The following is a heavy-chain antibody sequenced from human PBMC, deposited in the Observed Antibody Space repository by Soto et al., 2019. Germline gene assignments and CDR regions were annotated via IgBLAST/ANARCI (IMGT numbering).Heavy chain of an antibody. D-gene: IGHD2-2*01. CDR1: AYTLMEVA. CDR3: TIAAYCSGATCYSGYNWFHP. CDR2: FDPENDET. Sequence: SVKVSVKVSAYTLMEVAIHWVRQTPGEGLEWIGGFDPENDETSYAQNFQGRVTLTEDTSTDTAYLELSGLRSEDTAIYYCTIAAYCSGATCYSGYNWFHPWGQGSLVTVSS. V-gene: IGHV1-24*01. J-gene: IGHJ5*02.